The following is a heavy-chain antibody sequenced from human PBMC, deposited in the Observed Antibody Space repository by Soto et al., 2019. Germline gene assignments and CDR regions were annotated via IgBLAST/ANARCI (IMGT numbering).Heavy chain of an antibody. Sequence: SETLSPTCTVSGGSISSSSYYWGWIRQPPGKGLEWIGSIYYSGSTYYNPSLKSRVTISVDTSKNQFSLKLSSVTAADTAVYYCARPHCTNGVCYTRWFDPWGQGTLVTVSS. CDR1: GGSISSSSYY. V-gene: IGHV4-39*01. CDR3: ARPHCTNGVCYTRWFDP. D-gene: IGHD2-8*01. CDR2: IYYSGST. J-gene: IGHJ5*02.